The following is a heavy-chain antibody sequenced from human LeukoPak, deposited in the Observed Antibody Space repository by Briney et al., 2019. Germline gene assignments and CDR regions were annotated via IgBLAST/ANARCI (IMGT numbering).Heavy chain of an antibody. CDR3: AKEGVYCGGDCDTFAYYMDV. J-gene: IGHJ6*03. D-gene: IGHD2-21*02. V-gene: IGHV3-30*02. CDR2: TRHDGSKE. CDR1: GFTFSSYG. Sequence: PGGSLRLSCAASGFTFSSYGMHWVRQAPGKGLEWVALTRHDGSKEYYADSVKGRFTISRDNSKNTLSLQMNSLRAEDTAVYYCAKEGVYCGGDCDTFAYYMDVWGKGTTVTVSS.